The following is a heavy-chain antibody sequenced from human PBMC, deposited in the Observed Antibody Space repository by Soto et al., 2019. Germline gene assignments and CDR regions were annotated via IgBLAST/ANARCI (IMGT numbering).Heavy chain of an antibody. D-gene: IGHD1-26*01. CDR1: GFTFSSYG. J-gene: IGHJ5*02. CDR2: ISYDGSNK. V-gene: IGHV3-30*18. CDR3: VKGSYVLVDNGWFDP. Sequence: PGGSLRLSCAASGFTFSSYGMHWVRQAPGKGLEWVAVISYDGSNKYYADSVKGRFTISRDNSKNTLYLQMNSLRAEDTAVYYCVKGSYVLVDNGWFDPWGQGTLVTVSS.